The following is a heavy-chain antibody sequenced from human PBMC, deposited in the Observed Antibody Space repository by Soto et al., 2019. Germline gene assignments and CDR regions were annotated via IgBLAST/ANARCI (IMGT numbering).Heavy chain of an antibody. D-gene: IGHD6-19*01. CDR2: INHSGST. Sequence: TSETLSLTCAVYGGSFSGYYWGWIRQPPGKGLEWIGEINHSGSTNYNPSLKSRVTISVDTSKNQFSLKLSSVTAADTAVYYCRISSGWYGIDYWGQGTLVTVSS. J-gene: IGHJ4*02. V-gene: IGHV4-34*01. CDR1: GGSFSGYY. CDR3: RISSGWYGIDY.